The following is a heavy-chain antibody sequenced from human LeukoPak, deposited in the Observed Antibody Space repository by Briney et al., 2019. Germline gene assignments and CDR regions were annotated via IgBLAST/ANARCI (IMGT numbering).Heavy chain of an antibody. D-gene: IGHD4-17*01. CDR1: GYTFTSYY. CDR3: AREDTVTNLFDY. CDR2: INPSGGST. J-gene: IGHJ4*02. Sequence: GASVKVSCKASGYTFTSYYMHWVRQAPGQGLEWMGIINPSGGSTSYAQKFQGRVTMTRDMSTSTVYMELSSLRSEDTAVYYCAREDTVTNLFDYWGQGTLVTVSS. V-gene: IGHV1-46*01.